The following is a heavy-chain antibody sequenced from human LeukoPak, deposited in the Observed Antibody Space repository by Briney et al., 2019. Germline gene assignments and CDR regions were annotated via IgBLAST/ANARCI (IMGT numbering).Heavy chain of an antibody. Sequence: GGSLRLSCAASGFTFSSYAMSWVRQAPGKGLEWVGRIKSKTDGGTTDYAAPVKGRFTISRDDSKNTLYLQMNSLKTEDTAVYYCTRNNLYCSSTSCYSASLNYYYYYMDVWGKGTTVTVSS. V-gene: IGHV3-15*01. D-gene: IGHD2-2*01. J-gene: IGHJ6*03. CDR2: IKSKTDGGTT. CDR1: GFTFSSYA. CDR3: TRNNLYCSSTSCYSASLNYYYYYMDV.